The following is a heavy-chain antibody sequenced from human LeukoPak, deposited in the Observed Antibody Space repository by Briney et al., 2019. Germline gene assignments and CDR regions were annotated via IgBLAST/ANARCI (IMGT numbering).Heavy chain of an antibody. V-gene: IGHV3-30*03. CDR1: GFTFSSYG. CDR2: ISYDGSNK. J-gene: IGHJ4*02. Sequence: QTGGSLRLSCAASGFTFSSYGMHWVRQAPGKGLEWVAVISYDGSNKYYADSVKGRFTISRDNSKNTLYLQMNSLGAEDTAVYYCARVDTAMVNDYWGQGTLVTVSS. D-gene: IGHD5-18*01. CDR3: ARVDTAMVNDY.